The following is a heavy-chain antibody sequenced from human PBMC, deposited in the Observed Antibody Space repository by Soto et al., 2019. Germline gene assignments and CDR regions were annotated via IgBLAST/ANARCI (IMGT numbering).Heavy chain of an antibody. CDR3: ARGRYYYDSSGDYGAFDI. V-gene: IGHV3-30-3*01. CDR1: AVTSSSYA. Sequence: GVFLRDACPAAAVTSSSYAVHCVSKNRSKGLVWVAVISYDGSNKYYADSVKGRFTISRDNSKNTLYLQMNSLRAEDTAVYYCARGRYYYDSSGDYGAFDIWGQGTMVTV. D-gene: IGHD3-22*01. J-gene: IGHJ3*02. CDR2: ISYDGSNK.